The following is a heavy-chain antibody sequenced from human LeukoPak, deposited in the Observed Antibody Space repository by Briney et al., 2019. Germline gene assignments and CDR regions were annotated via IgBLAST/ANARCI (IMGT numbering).Heavy chain of an antibody. D-gene: IGHD2-15*01. V-gene: IGHV3-33*01. CDR1: GFTSSNFG. CDR2: MYYDGVSK. J-gene: IGHJ4*02. CDR3: ARDLYCSGGSCLYFDY. Sequence: GGSLRLSCAASGFTSSNFGINWVARAPGKGLKWGAVMYYDGVSKYYADSVKGRFTISRDNSMNTLYLQMNSLRAEDTAIYFCARDLYCSGGSCLYFDYWGQGTLVTVSS.